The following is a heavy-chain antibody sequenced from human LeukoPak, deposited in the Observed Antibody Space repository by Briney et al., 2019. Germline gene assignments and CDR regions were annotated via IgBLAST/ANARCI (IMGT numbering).Heavy chain of an antibody. J-gene: IGHJ4*02. V-gene: IGHV3-23*01. D-gene: IGHD1-26*01. CDR3: AKEGAYSGSYVRY. Sequence: SNRGGNTYYADSVKGRFTISRDNSKNTLYLQMNSLRAEDTAVYYCAKEGAYSGSYVRYWGQGTLVTVSS. CDR2: SNRGGNT.